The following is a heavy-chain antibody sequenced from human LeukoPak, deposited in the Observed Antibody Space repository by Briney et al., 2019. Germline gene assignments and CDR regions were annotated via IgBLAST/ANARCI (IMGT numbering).Heavy chain of an antibody. CDR1: GYTLTELS. V-gene: IGHV1-24*01. CDR2: FDPEDGET. J-gene: IGHJ1*01. D-gene: IGHD2-15*01. Sequence: ASVKVSCKVSGYTLTELSMHWVRQAPGKGLEWMGGFDPEDGETIYAQKFQGRVTMTEDTSTDTAYMELSSLRSEDTAVYYCATGGGSLAAEYFQYWGQGTLVTVSS. CDR3: ATGGGSLAAEYFQY.